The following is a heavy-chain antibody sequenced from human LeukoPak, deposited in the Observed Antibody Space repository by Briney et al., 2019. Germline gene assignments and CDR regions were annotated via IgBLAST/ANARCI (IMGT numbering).Heavy chain of an antibody. CDR1: GFTFSSYA. CDR3: AKDDDWGRFKD. CDR2: ISGSGGST. Sequence: PGGSLRLSCAASGFTFSSYAMSWVRQAPGKGLEWVSAISGSGGSTYYADSVKGRFTISRDNSKNTVSLQMNSLRGEDTAVYNCAKDDDWGRFKDWGQGTLVTVSS. J-gene: IGHJ1*01. D-gene: IGHD3-16*01. V-gene: IGHV3-23*01.